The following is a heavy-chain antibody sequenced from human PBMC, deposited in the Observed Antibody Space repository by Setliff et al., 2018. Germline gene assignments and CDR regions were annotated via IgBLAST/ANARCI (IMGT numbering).Heavy chain of an antibody. J-gene: IGHJ6*03. CDR3: ARMAVRVASRPSSPLDYYYYMDL. CDR1: GGSFSDYY. CDR2: SKYRGNT. D-gene: IGHD6-6*01. Sequence: SETLSLTCAVYGGSFSDYYWSWFRQSPGKGLEWIGESKYRGNTNYNAPLKSRVTISVDTSKSHFSLTLRSLTAADTAVYYCARMAVRVASRPSSPLDYYYYMDLWGKGATVTVSS. V-gene: IGHV4-34*01.